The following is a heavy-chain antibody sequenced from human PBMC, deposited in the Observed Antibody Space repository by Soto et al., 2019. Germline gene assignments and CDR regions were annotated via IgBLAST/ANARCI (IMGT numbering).Heavy chain of an antibody. D-gene: IGHD3-16*01. CDR1: GFTFSSYG. Sequence: QVQLVESGGGVVQPGRSLRLSCAASGFTFSSYGMHWVRQAPGKGLEWVAVIWYDGSNKYYADSVKGRFTISRDNSKNAPYLQMNSLRAEDTAVYYCGRVLGGSDYYGMDVCGQGTTVTVSS. CDR2: IWYDGSNK. J-gene: IGHJ6*02. V-gene: IGHV3-33*01. CDR3: GRVLGGSDYYGMDV.